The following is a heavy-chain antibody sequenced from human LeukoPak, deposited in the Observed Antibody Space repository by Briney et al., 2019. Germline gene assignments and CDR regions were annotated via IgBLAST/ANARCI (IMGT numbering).Heavy chain of an antibody. CDR3: ARQRALYSSSDF. D-gene: IGHD6-6*01. J-gene: IGHJ4*02. CDR1: GGSFSNYY. Sequence: SETLSLTCTDSGGSFSNYYWSWIGQPPGKGLEWIGYIYSNGNTNYNPSLMSGVTMSVDTSNNHFSLRIRSVTAADTAIYYCARQRALYSSSDFWGQGTLVTVSS. V-gene: IGHV4-59*08. CDR2: IYSNGNT.